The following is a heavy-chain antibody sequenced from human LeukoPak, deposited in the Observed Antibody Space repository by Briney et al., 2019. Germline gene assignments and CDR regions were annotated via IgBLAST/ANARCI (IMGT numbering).Heavy chain of an antibody. D-gene: IGHD3-10*01. V-gene: IGHV3-23*01. CDR3: ATDLIHYYASGAKT. J-gene: IGHJ5*02. CDR1: GFTFSSYA. CDR2: ISGSGGST. Sequence: PGGSLRLSCAASGFTFSSYAMSWVRQAPGKGLEWVSAISGSGGSTYYADSVKGRFTISRDNAKNSLFLQMNSLRAEDTAVYYCATDLIHYYASGAKTWGQGTLVTVSS.